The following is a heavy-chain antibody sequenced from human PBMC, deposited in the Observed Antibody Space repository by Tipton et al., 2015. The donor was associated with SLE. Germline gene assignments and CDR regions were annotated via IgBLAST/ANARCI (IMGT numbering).Heavy chain of an antibody. CDR3: ARYGSSGSDFDY. CDR2: ISSSSTYT. V-gene: IGHV3-11*03. J-gene: IGHJ4*02. D-gene: IGHD3-22*01. Sequence: SLRLSCAASGFTFSDYYMSWIRQAPGKGLEWVSYISSSSTYTNYAEDSVKGRFTISRDNAKNSLYLQMNSLRAEDTAVYYCARYGSSGSDFDYWGQGTLVTVSS. CDR1: GFTFSDYY.